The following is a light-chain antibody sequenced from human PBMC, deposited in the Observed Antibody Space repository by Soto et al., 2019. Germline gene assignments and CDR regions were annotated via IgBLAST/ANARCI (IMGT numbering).Light chain of an antibody. J-gene: IGKJ4*01. CDR2: AAS. CDR3: QQSYSTPLT. V-gene: IGKV1-39*01. CDR1: QSIGGF. Sequence: DIQMTHSPSSLSGCLEDRVSLTCRASQSIGGFLNWYQQKLGKAPKLLIYAASSLQSGVPSRFSGSGSGTDFTLTISSLQPEDFATYYCQQSYSTPLTFGGGTKVDIK.